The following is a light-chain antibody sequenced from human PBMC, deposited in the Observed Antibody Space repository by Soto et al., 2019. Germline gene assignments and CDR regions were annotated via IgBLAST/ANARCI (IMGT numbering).Light chain of an antibody. J-gene: IGLJ3*02. CDR3: SSYTSSSTRV. CDR2: EVS. V-gene: IGLV2-14*01. CDR1: SSDVGGYNY. Sequence: QSVLTQPASVSGSPGQSITISCTGTSSDVGGYNYVSWYQQHPAKAPKLMIYEVSNRPSGVSHRFSGSKSGNTASLTISGLQAEDEADYYCSSYTSSSTRVFGGGTQLTVL.